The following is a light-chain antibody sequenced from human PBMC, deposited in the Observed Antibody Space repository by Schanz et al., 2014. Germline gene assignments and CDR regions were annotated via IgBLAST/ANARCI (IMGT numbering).Light chain of an antibody. V-gene: IGLV1-44*01. CDR2: SNN. CDR3: SSYAGSNNLV. CDR1: SSNIGRNP. J-gene: IGLJ2*01. Sequence: QSVLTQPPSASGTPGQRVTISCSGSSSNIGRNPVNWYQQLPGTAPKLLMYSNNQRPSGVPDRFSGSKSGNTASLTVSWLQAEDEAVYYCSSYAGSNNLVFGGGTKLTVL.